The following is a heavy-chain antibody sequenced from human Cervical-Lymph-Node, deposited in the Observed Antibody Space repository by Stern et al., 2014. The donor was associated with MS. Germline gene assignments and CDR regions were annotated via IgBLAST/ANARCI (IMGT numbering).Heavy chain of an antibody. CDR3: ARDPPLTLKGAFDI. D-gene: IGHD2-21*02. CDR2: IYSTGST. CDR1: GGSISSGSYY. V-gene: IGHV4-61*02. J-gene: IGHJ3*02. Sequence: VQLEESGPGLVKPSQTLSLTCTVSGGSISSGSYYWTWIRQPAGKGLEWIGHIYSTGSTQYNPSLKRRVTISGDTSKTKSSLNLRSVTAADTAVYYCARDPPLTLKGAFDIWGQGTMVTVSS.